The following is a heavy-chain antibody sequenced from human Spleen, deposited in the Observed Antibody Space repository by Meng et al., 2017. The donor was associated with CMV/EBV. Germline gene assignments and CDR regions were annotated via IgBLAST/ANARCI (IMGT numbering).Heavy chain of an antibody. CDR1: GFDFSYAW. CDR2: TRNKANSYTT. Sequence: GGSLRLSCAASGFDFSYAWMSWVRQAPGKGLEWVGRTRNKANSYTTEYAASVKGRFTISRDDSKNSLYLQMNSLKTEDTAVYYCARGNYDFWSGYSPLDYWGQGTLVTVSS. CDR3: ARGNYDFWSGYSPLDY. D-gene: IGHD3-3*01. J-gene: IGHJ4*02. V-gene: IGHV3-72*01.